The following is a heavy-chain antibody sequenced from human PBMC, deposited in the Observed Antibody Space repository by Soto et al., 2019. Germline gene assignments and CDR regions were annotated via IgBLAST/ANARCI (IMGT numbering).Heavy chain of an antibody. CDR2: ISYDGSNK. D-gene: IGHD2-8*01. CDR3: AREGGTLGYCTNGVCPPPFDY. CDR1: GFTFSSYA. J-gene: IGHJ4*02. V-gene: IGHV3-30-3*01. Sequence: QVQLVESGGGVVQPGRSLRLSCAASGFTFSSYAMHWVRQAPGKGLEWVAVISYDGSNKYYADSVKGRFTISRDNSKNTLYLQMNSLRAEDTAVYYCAREGGTLGYCTNGVCPPPFDYWGQGTLVTVSS.